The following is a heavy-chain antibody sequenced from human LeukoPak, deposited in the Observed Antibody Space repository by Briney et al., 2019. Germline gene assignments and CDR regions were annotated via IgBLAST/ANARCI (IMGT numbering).Heavy chain of an antibody. V-gene: IGHV3-30-3*02. Sequence: GGSLRLSCAASGFTFSSYAMHWVRQAPGKGLEWVAVISYDGSNKYYADSVKGRFTISRDNSKNTLYLQMNSLRAEDTAVYYCAKWTSITGTGPYYYYYYMDVWGKGTTVTVSS. CDR3: AKWTSITGTGPYYYYYYMDV. J-gene: IGHJ6*03. CDR1: GFTFSSYA. D-gene: IGHD1-7*01. CDR2: ISYDGSNK.